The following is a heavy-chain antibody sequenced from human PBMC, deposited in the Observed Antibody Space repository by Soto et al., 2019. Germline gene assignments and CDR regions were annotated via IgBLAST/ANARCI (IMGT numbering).Heavy chain of an antibody. CDR2: ISWNSGSI. CDR1: GFTFDDYA. J-gene: IGHJ3*02. D-gene: IGHD3-10*01. CDR3: AKDYYGSGSYTDAFDI. Sequence: EVQLVESGGGLVQPGRSLRLSCAASGFTFDDYAMHWVRQAPGKGLEWISGISWNSGSIGYADSVKGRFTISRDNAKNSLYLQMNCLRAEDTALYYCAKDYYGSGSYTDAFDIWGQGTMVTVSS. V-gene: IGHV3-9*01.